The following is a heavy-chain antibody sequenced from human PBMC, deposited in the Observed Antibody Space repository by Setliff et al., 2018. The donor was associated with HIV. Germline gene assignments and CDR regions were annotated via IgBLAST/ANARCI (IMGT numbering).Heavy chain of an antibody. D-gene: IGHD3-22*01. CDR1: YW. CDR2: IKEDGSER. V-gene: IGHV3-7*03. CDR3: ARFANYYHTSGYGWFDP. Sequence: YWMSWVRQAPGKGLEWVANIKEDGSERNYVDSVKGRFTISRDNAKNSLYLQMNSLRAEDTAVYYCARFANYYHTSGYGWFDPWGQGTLVTVSS. J-gene: IGHJ5*02.